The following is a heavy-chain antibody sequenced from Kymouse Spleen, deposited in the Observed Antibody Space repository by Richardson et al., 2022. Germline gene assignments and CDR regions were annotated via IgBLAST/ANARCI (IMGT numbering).Heavy chain of an antibody. CDR2: IYYSGST. CDR3: ARDGVAAAGPFDY. J-gene: IGHJ4*02. D-gene: IGHD6-13*01. V-gene: IGHV4-59*01. CDR1: GGSISSYY. Sequence: QVQLQESGPGLVKPSETLSLTCTVSGGSISSYYWSWIRQPPGKGLEWIGYIYYSGSTNYNPSLKSRVTISVDTSKNQFSLKLSSVTAADTAVYYCARDGVAAAGPFDYWGQGTLVTVSS.